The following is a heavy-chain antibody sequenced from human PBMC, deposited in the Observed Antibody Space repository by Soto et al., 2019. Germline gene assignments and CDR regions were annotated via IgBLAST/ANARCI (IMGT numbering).Heavy chain of an antibody. Sequence: ASVKVSCKASGGTFSSYAISWVRQAPGQGLEWMGGIIPIFGTANYAQKFQGRVTITADESTSTAYMELSSLRSEDTGVYYCARDLGVEEARTDYDYYGMDVWGQGTTVTVSS. J-gene: IGHJ6*02. CDR3: ARDLGVEEARTDYDYYGMDV. CDR1: GGTFSSYA. D-gene: IGHD1-26*01. CDR2: IIPIFGTA. V-gene: IGHV1-69*13.